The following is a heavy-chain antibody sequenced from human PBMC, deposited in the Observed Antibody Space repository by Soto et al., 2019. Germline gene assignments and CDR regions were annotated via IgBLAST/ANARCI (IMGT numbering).Heavy chain of an antibody. CDR3: ARAQNLGYCSSTSCHDTTYYYYGMDV. J-gene: IGHJ6*02. D-gene: IGHD2-2*01. V-gene: IGHV4-59*01. CDR2: IYYSGST. CDR1: GGSISSYY. Sequence: PSETLSLTCTVSGGSISSYYWSWIRQPPGKGLEWIGYIYYSGSTNYNPSLKSRVTISVDTSKNQFSLKLSSVTAADTAVYYCARAQNLGYCSSTSCHDTTYYYYGMDVWGQGTTVTVSS.